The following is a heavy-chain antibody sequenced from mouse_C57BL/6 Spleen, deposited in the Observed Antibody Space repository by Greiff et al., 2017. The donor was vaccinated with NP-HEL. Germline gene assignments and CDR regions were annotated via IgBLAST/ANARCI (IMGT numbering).Heavy chain of an antibody. D-gene: IGHD6-1*01. J-gene: IGHJ4*01. Sequence: QVQLQQSGAELVKPGASVKISCKASGYAFSSYWMNWVKQRPGKGLEWIGQIYPGDGDTNYNGKFKGKATLTADKSSSTAYMQLSSLTSEDSAVYFCARRSLYYYAMDYWGQGTSVTVSS. CDR2: IYPGDGDT. CDR1: GYAFSSYW. V-gene: IGHV1-80*01. CDR3: ARRSLYYYAMDY.